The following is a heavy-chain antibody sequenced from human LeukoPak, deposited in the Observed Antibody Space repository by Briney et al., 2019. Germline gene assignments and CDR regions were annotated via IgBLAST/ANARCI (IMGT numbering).Heavy chain of an antibody. V-gene: IGHV4-34*01. D-gene: IGHD2-21*02. Sequence: SETLSLTCAVYGGSFSGYYWSWIRQPPGKGLEWIGEINHSGSTNYNPSLKSRVTTSVDTSKNQFSLKLSSVTAANTAVYYCARGYSVVVTAIRDYYFDYWGQGTLVTVSS. CDR1: GGSFSGYY. CDR2: INHSGST. CDR3: ARGYSVVVTAIRDYYFDY. J-gene: IGHJ4*02.